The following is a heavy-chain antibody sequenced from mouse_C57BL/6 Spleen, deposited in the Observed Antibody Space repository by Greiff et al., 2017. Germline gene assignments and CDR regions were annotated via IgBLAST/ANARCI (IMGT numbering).Heavy chain of an antibody. D-gene: IGHD2-4*01. J-gene: IGHJ4*01. CDR3: ASRDYYDYDWGYAMDY. V-gene: IGHV1-80*01. CDR2: IYPGDGDT. CDR1: GYAFSSYW. Sequence: VQLQQSGAELVKPGASVKISCKASGYAFSSYWMNWVKQRPGKGLEWIGQIYPGDGDTNYNGKFKGKATLTADKSSSTTYMQLSSLTSEDAAVYFCASRDYYDYDWGYAMDYWGQGTSVTVSS.